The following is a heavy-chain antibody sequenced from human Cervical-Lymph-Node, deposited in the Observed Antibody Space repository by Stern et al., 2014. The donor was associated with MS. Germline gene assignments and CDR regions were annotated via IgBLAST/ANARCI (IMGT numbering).Heavy chain of an antibody. CDR2: IWYDGSNR. J-gene: IGHJ1*01. Sequence: VQLVESGGGVVQPGRSLRLSCAASGFTFGSSGMHWVRQAPGKGLEWVAVIWYDGSNRYYADSVKGRFTTSRDNSKNTLDMQRNSLRAEDTAVYYCAREGGNTAEYFQHWGQGTLVTVSS. V-gene: IGHV3-33*01. D-gene: IGHD4-23*01. CDR3: AREGGNTAEYFQH. CDR1: GFTFGSSG.